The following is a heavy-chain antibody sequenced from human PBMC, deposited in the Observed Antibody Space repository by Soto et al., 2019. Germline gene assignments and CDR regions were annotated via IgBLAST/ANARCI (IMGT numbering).Heavy chain of an antibody. CDR1: GYSFTSYW. Sequence: PXESLKISFKGSGYSFTSYWISWVRQIPGKGLEWMGRIDPSDSYTNYSPSFQGHVTISADKSISTAYLQWSSLKASDTAMYYCARAGEVVPAAIVDYYYYGMDVWGQGTTVTVSS. CDR2: IDPSDSYT. V-gene: IGHV5-10-1*01. J-gene: IGHJ6*02. D-gene: IGHD2-2*02. CDR3: ARAGEVVPAAIVDYYYYGMDV.